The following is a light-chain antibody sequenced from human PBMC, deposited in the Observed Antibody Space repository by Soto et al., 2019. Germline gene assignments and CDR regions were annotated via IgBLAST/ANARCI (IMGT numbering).Light chain of an antibody. CDR3: CSYVADSNMV. J-gene: IGLJ2*01. CDR2: EGS. Sequence: QSALTQPASVSGSPGQSITISCTGTSSDVGNYNLVSWYQQHPGKAPKLMIYEGSKRPSGVSNRFSGSKSGNTASLTISGLQAEDEADYYCCSYVADSNMVFGGGTKLTVL. V-gene: IGLV2-23*01. CDR1: SSDVGNYNL.